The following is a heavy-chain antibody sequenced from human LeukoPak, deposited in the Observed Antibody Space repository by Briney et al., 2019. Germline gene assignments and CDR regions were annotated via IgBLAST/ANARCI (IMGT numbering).Heavy chain of an antibody. J-gene: IGHJ4*02. Sequence: PSETLSLTCTVSGVSISSYYWSWIRQPAGKGLEWIGHIYTSGSTNYNPSLKSRVTMSVDTSKNQFSLKLSSVTAADTAVYYCARDRYYYGSGSYYFDYWGQGTLVTVSS. V-gene: IGHV4-4*07. D-gene: IGHD3-10*01. CDR2: IYTSGST. CDR3: ARDRYYYGSGSYYFDY. CDR1: GVSISSYY.